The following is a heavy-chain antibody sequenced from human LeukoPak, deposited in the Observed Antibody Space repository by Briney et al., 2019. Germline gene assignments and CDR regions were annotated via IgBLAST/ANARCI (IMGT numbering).Heavy chain of an antibody. V-gene: IGHV1-18*01. CDR2: ISGYNGNT. D-gene: IGHD3-16*01. CDR1: GYTFTSYG. J-gene: IGHJ4*02. CDR3: ARHGGIGPKRDYFDY. Sequence: ASVKVSCKASGYTFTSYGISWVRQAPGQGLEWMGWISGYNGNTNYAQKLQGRVTMTTDTSTTTAHMELRSLTSDDTAIYYCARHGGIGPKRDYFDYWGPGTLVIVSS.